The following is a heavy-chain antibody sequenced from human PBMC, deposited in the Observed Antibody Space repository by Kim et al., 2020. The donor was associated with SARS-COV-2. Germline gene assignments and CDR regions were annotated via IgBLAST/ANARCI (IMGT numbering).Heavy chain of an antibody. D-gene: IGHD5-12*01. Sequence: SETLSLTCTVSGGSINSYYWSWIRQSPGKTLEWIGYSHYTGSPNYNPSLQSRVTILVDTSNNQFSLKLSSVPAADTAVDYSASRTGEMATFYYWGQGILVTGSA. CDR3: ASRTGEMATFYY. V-gene: IGHV4-59*01. J-gene: IGHJ4*02. CDR2: SHYTGSP. CDR1: GGSINSYY.